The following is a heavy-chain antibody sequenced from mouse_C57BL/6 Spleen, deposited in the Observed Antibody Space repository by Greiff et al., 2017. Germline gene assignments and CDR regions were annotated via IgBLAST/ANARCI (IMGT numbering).Heavy chain of an antibody. J-gene: IGHJ3*01. CDR2: ISYDGSN. CDR1: GYSITSGYY. Sequence: EVQLQQSGPGLVKPSQSLSLTCSVTGYSITSGYYWNWIRQFPGNKLEWMGYISYDGSNNYNPSLKNRISITRDTSKNQFFLKLNSVTTEDTATYYCAREGIYDGYYGGFAYWGQGTLVTVSA. D-gene: IGHD2-3*01. V-gene: IGHV3-6*01. CDR3: AREGIYDGYYGGFAY.